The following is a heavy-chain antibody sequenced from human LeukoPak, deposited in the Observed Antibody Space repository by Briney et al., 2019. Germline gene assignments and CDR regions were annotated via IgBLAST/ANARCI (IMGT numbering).Heavy chain of an antibody. CDR1: GFTSSNFG. CDR3: AKDANEFGDSYFDS. J-gene: IGHJ5*01. D-gene: IGHD3-10*01. Sequence: GGSLRLSCEASGFTSSNFGMHWVRQAPGKGLEWVAVIWSDGSHKYYGDSVKGRFIISRDNSKNTLYLQMHSLRVADTSLYFCAKDANEFGDSYFDSWGQGTLVTVSS. V-gene: IGHV3-33*03. CDR2: IWSDGSHK.